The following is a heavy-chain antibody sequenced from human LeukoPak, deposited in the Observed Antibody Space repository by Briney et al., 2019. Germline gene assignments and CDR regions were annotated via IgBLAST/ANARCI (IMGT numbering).Heavy chain of an antibody. CDR1: GDSIRGYY. CDR2: ISTRGST. D-gene: IGHD1-26*01. J-gene: IGHJ4*02. V-gene: IGHV4-4*07. Sequence: SETLSLTCTVSGDSIRGYYWSWVRQPAGKGLEWIGRISTRGSTNYNPSLKSRVTMSVDTSKNQFSLKLTSVTAADTAVYYCAISEVGTTEQRDDWGQGILVTVSS. CDR3: AISEVGTTEQRDD.